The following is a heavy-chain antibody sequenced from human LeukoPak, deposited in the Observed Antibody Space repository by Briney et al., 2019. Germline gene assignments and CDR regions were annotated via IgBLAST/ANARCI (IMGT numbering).Heavy chain of an antibody. D-gene: IGHD3-10*01. Sequence: ASVKVSCKASGYTFTSYGISWVRQAPGQGLEWMGWISAYNGNTNYAQKLQGRVTMTTDTSTSTAYMELRSLRSDDTAVYYCARDVPYYYGSGSYSLDPWGQGTLVTVSS. CDR1: GYTFTSYG. V-gene: IGHV1-18*01. CDR2: ISAYNGNT. CDR3: ARDVPYYYGSGSYSLDP. J-gene: IGHJ5*02.